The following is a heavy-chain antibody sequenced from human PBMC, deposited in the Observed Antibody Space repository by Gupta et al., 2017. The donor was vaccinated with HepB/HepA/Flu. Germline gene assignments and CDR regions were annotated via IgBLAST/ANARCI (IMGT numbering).Heavy chain of an antibody. CDR2: IYYRGST. CDR1: GGSISSGDYY. V-gene: IGHV4-30-4*01. J-gene: IGHJ4*02. D-gene: IGHD3-22*01. CDR3: ARDTTLLMSSGYYPQPLAFDY. Sequence: QVQLQESGPGLVKPSQTLSLTCTVSGGSISSGDYYWSWIRQPPGKGLEWIGYIYYRGSTYYNPSLKSRVTISVDTSKNQFSLKLSSVTAADTAVYYCARDTTLLMSSGYYPQPLAFDYWGQGTLVTVSS.